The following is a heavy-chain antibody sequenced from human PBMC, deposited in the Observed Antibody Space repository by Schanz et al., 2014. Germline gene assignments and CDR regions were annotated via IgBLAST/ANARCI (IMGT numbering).Heavy chain of an antibody. V-gene: IGHV1-46*03. CDR2: INPSGGST. Sequence: QVQLVQSGAEVKKPGASVKVSCKASGYTFTSDSMHWVRQAPGQVLEWMGMINPSGGSTTYAQKFQGRVTMTRDTSTSTVYMELSSLRSEDTAVYYCVRLDVHDYWGQGTLVTVSA. D-gene: IGHD3-16*01. CDR1: GYTFTSDS. CDR3: VRLDVHDY. J-gene: IGHJ4*02.